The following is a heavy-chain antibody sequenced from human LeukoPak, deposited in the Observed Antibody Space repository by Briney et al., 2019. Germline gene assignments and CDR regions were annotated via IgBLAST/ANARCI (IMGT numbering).Heavy chain of an antibody. CDR1: GGTFSSYA. J-gene: IGHJ4*02. CDR2: IIPIFGTA. Sequence: GASVKVSCKASGGTFSSYAISWVRQAPGQGLEWMGGIIPIFGTANYAQKFQGRVTITADESTSTAYMELSSPRSEDTAVYYCARSLAVAALDYWGQGTLVTVSS. CDR3: ARSLAVAALDY. V-gene: IGHV1-69*13. D-gene: IGHD6-19*01.